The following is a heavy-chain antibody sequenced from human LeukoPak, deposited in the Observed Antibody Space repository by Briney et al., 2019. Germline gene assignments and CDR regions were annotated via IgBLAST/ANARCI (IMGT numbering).Heavy chain of an antibody. CDR3: ARGGYSSSWYHDS. Sequence: GGSLRLSCAASGFTFSTYSMNWVRQAPGKGLEWVSSISSSSSHIYYADSVKGRFTISRDNAKNSLYMQVNSLRAEDTAVYYCARGGYSSSWYHDSWGQGTLVTVSS. D-gene: IGHD6-13*01. CDR1: GFTFSTYS. CDR2: ISSSSSHI. J-gene: IGHJ4*02. V-gene: IGHV3-21*01.